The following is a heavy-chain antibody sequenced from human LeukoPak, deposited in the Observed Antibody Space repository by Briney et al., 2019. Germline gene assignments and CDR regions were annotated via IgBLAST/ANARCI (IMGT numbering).Heavy chain of an antibody. CDR2: ISAYNGNT. CDR3: ARDLVGYSYGTLVAY. D-gene: IGHD5-18*01. CDR1: GYTFTSYG. V-gene: IGHV1-18*01. J-gene: IGHJ4*02. Sequence: GASVKVSCKASGYTFTSYGISWVRQAPGQGLEWMGWISAYNGNTNYAQKLQGRVTMTTDTSTSTAYMELRSLRSDDTAVYYCARDLVGYSYGTLVAYWGQGTLVTVSS.